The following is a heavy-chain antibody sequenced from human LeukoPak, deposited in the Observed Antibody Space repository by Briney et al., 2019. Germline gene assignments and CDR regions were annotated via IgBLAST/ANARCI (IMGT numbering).Heavy chain of an antibody. J-gene: IGHJ4*02. CDR2: TYYRSKWYY. D-gene: IGHD1-26*01. V-gene: IGHV6-1*01. CDR3: ARTRDLGPDY. Sequence: SQTLSLTCVISGDSVSSNSAAWNWIRQSPSRGLEWLGRTYYRSKWYYHYAVSMKSRITVNPSKNQFSLQLNSVTPEDTAVYYCARTRDLGPDYWGQGTLVTASS. CDR1: GDSVSSNSAA.